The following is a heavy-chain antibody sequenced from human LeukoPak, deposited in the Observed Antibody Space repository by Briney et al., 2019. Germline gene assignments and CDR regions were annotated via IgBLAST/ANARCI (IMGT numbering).Heavy chain of an antibody. J-gene: IGHJ4*02. CDR1: EITLSNSG. CDR3: AKRGVVIRVILVGFHKEAYYFDS. CDR2: ISDTGGTT. Sequence: PGGSLRLSCAVSEITLSNSGVTWVPQAPGKGLEWVAPISDTGGTTNYADSVKGRFTISRDNPKNTLYLQMNSLRVEDTAVYFCAKRGVVIRVILVGFHKEAYYFDSWGQGALVTVSS. D-gene: IGHD3-22*01. V-gene: IGHV3-23*01.